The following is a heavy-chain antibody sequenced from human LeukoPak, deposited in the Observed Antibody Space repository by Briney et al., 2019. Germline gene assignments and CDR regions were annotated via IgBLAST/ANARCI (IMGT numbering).Heavy chain of an antibody. J-gene: IGHJ4*02. Sequence: ASVKVSCKASGCTFTSYYMHWVRQAPGQGLEWMGIINPSGGSTSYAQKFQGRVTMTRDTSTSTVYMELSSLRSEDTAVYYCARNAYCGGDCYTQFYFDYWGQGTLVTVSS. CDR1: GCTFTSYY. CDR3: ARNAYCGGDCYTQFYFDY. V-gene: IGHV1-46*01. D-gene: IGHD2-21*02. CDR2: INPSGGST.